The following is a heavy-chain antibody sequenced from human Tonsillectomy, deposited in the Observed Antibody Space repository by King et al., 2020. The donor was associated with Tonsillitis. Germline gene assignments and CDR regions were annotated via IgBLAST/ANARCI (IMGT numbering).Heavy chain of an antibody. CDR2: MYYSSSN. D-gene: IGHD1-26*01. V-gene: IGHV4-39*07. CDR1: GGSITSSSNQ. J-gene: IGHJ4*02. CDR3: ARRGTYLDY. Sequence: QLQESGPGLVKPSETLSLTCTVSGGSITSSSNQWAWIRQPPGQGLEWIGSMYYSSSNYYNPSLKSRVTISVDTSKNQMSLKVNSVTAADTAVYYCARRGTYLDYWGQGTLVIVSS.